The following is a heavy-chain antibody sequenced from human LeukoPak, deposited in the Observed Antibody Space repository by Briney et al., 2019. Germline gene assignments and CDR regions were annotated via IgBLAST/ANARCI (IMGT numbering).Heavy chain of an antibody. CDR2: IIPIFGTA. J-gene: IGHJ4*02. V-gene: IGHV1-69*06. CDR3: ARVYDSSGYYSGTFDY. D-gene: IGHD3-22*01. Sequence: SVKVSCKASGGTFSSYAISWVRQAPGQGLEWMGGIIPIFGTANYAQKFQGRVTITADKSTSTAYMELSSLRSEDTAVYYCARVYDSSGYYSGTFDYWGQGTLVTVSS. CDR1: GGTFSSYA.